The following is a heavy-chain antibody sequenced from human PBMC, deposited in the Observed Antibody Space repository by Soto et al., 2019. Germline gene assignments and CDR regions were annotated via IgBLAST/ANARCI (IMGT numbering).Heavy chain of an antibody. CDR3: ARSSDSGGYYPNDFDY. V-gene: IGHV3-33*01. D-gene: IGHD3-22*01. CDR2: IWYDGSNK. J-gene: IGHJ4*02. CDR1: GFTFSSYG. Sequence: PGGSLRLSCAASGFTFSSYGMHWVRQAPGKGLEWVAVIWYDGSNKYYADSVKGRFTISRDNSKNTLYLQMNSLRAEDTAVYYCARSSDSGGYYPNDFDYWGQGTLVTVSS.